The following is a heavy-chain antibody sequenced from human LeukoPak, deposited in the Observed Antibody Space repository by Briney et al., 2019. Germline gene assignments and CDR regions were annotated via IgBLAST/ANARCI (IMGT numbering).Heavy chain of an antibody. CDR3: GREFSGYFY. CDR2: ISSSSSFR. J-gene: IGHJ4*02. CDR1: GFTFSSNK. Sequence: GGSLRLSCAASGFTFSSNKINRVRHAPGQGLEWVSSISSSSSFRYYADSVKRRFTTSRDNTNNYQYLQKHSLIAEDTAVYYCGREFSGYFYWGQGTLVTVSS. D-gene: IGHD3-22*01. V-gene: IGHV3-21*01.